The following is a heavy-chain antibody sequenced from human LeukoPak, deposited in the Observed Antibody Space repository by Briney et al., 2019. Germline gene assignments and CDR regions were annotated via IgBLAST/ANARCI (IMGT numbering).Heavy chain of an antibody. D-gene: IGHD3-9*01. CDR1: GGSFSGYY. CDR3: ATNYDILTGYNWFDP. Sequence: SETLSLTCAVYGGSFSGYYWSWIRQPPGKGLEWIGEINHSGSTNYNPSLKSRVTISVDTSKNQFSLKLSSVTAADTAVHYCATNYDILTGYNWFDPWGQGTLVTVSS. J-gene: IGHJ5*02. V-gene: IGHV4-34*01. CDR2: INHSGST.